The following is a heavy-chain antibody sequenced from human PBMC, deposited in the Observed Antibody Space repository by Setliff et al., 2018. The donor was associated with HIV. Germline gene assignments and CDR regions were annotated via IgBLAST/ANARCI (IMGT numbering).Heavy chain of an antibody. D-gene: IGHD2-15*01. J-gene: IGHJ5*02. CDR2: IYYSGST. Sequence: PSETLSLTCTVSGASISSYYWSWIRQPPGKGLEWIGYIYYSGSTNYNPSLKSRVIISVDTSKNQFSLKVGSVTAADTAMYYCARETRSFGGTDPWGQGTLVTVSS. CDR3: ARETRSFGGTDP. V-gene: IGHV4-59*12. CDR1: GASISSYY.